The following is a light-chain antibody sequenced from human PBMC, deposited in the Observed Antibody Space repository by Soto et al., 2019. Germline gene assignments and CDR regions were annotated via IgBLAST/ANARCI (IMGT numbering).Light chain of an antibody. CDR2: IAS. CDR1: QSVSSSY. V-gene: IGKV3-20*01. Sequence: IVLTQSPGTLSLSPGERATLSCRASQSVSSSYLAWYQQKPGQPPRLLIYIASIRATGISHRFSGSGSGTDFTLTISRLEPEDCAVYFCHEDGGSPPETFGQGTMVEIK. CDR3: HEDGGSPPET. J-gene: IGKJ1*01.